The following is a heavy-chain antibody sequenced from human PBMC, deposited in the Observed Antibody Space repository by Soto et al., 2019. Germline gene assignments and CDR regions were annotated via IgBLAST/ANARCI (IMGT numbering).Heavy chain of an antibody. CDR3: VREVPSPPKYNWNYVFDYYYYMDV. CDR2: IYYSGST. CDR1: GGSISSYY. D-gene: IGHD1-7*01. V-gene: IGHV4-59*01. Sequence: SETLSLTCTVSGGSISSYYWSWIRQPPGKGLEWIGYIYYSGSTNYNPSLKSRVTISVDTSKNQFSLKLSSVTAADTAVYYCVREVPSPPKYNWNYVFDYYYYMDVWGKGTTVTVSS. J-gene: IGHJ6*03.